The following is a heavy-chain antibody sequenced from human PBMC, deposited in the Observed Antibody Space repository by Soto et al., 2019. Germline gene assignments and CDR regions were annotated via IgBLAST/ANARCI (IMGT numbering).Heavy chain of an antibody. Sequence: QLQLQESGPGLVKPSETLSLTCNVPGGAINSETYYWAWIRQPPGKGLEWIGSIYYSGTTYYNPSLKSRVTISVDTSKNQFSLRLSSVTAADTAVHYCARHGNGYSYGMDVWGQGTTVTVSS. CDR1: GGAINSETYY. CDR2: IYYSGTT. CDR3: ARHGNGYSYGMDV. J-gene: IGHJ6*02. D-gene: IGHD2-21*01. V-gene: IGHV4-39*01.